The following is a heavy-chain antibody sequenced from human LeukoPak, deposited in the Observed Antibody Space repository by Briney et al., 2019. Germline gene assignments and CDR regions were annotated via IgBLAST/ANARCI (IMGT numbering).Heavy chain of an antibody. J-gene: IGHJ4*02. CDR2: ISGGGSGT. D-gene: IGHD6-13*01. Sequence: GGSLRLSCAASGFTFSSYAMSWVRQSPGKGLEGVSAISGGGSGTYYADSERGRSTISRDISKNTLYLQMNSLRVEDTALYYCAKATATAGKTVFDYRGQGTLVTVSS. CDR1: GFTFSSYA. CDR3: AKATATAGKTVFDY. V-gene: IGHV3-23*01.